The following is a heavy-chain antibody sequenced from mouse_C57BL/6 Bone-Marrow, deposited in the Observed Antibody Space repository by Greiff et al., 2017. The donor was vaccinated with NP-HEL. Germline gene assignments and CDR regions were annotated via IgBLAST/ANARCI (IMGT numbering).Heavy chain of an antibody. V-gene: IGHV3-6*01. CDR1: GYSITSGYY. J-gene: IGHJ2*01. CDR3: ARGYYSNYVDY. D-gene: IGHD2-5*01. CDR2: ISYDGSN. Sequence: QESGPGLVKPSQSLSLTCSVTGYSITSGYYWNWIRQFPGNKLEWMGYISYDGSNNYNPSLKNRISITRDTSKNQFFLKLNSVTTEDTATYYCARGYYSNYVDYWGQGTTLTVSS.